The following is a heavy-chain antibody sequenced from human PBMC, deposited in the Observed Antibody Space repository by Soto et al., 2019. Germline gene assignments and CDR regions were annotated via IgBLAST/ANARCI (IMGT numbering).Heavy chain of an antibody. CDR2: IYYSGST. J-gene: IGHJ4*02. CDR3: ARDCIMITFGGVIVTDY. V-gene: IGHV4-39*01. D-gene: IGHD3-16*02. Sequence: SETLSLTCTVSGGSISSSSYYWGWIRQPPGKGLEWIGSIYYSGSTYYNPSLKSRVTISVDTSKNQFSLKLSSVTAADTAVYYCARDCIMITFGGVIVTDYWGQGTLVTVSS. CDR1: GGSISSSSYY.